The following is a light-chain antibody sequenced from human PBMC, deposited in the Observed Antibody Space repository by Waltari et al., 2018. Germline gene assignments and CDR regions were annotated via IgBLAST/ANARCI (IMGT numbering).Light chain of an antibody. V-gene: IGKV4-1*01. J-gene: IGKJ3*01. CDR2: WAS. CDR1: QSVLYSSNNKNF. Sequence: DIVMTQSPDSLAVSLGERSTLSCQSSQSVLYSSNNKNFLAWYQQKPGQPPKLLIYWASTRESGVPDRFSGSGSGTDFTLTISSLQAEDVAVYSCHQYYTSPFTFGPGTKVDIK. CDR3: HQYYTSPFT.